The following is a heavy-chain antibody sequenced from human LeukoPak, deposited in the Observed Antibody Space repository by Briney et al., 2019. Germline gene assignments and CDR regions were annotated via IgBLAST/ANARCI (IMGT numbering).Heavy chain of an antibody. CDR3: AKAQRYFDWLSLFDY. Sequence: GRSLRLSCAASGFTFDDYAMHWVRHAPGKGLEWVSGISWNSGNIDYADSVKGRFTISRDNAKNSLYLQMNSLRAEDTALYYCAKAQRYFDWLSLFDYWGQGTLVTVSS. CDR1: GFTFDDYA. V-gene: IGHV3-9*01. CDR2: ISWNSGNI. J-gene: IGHJ4*02. D-gene: IGHD3-9*01.